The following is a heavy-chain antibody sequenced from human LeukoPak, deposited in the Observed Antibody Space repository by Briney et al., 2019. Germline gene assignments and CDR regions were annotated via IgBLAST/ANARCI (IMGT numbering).Heavy chain of an antibody. CDR3: ARGGDDYVWGSYRF. Sequence: PSETLSLTCSVSGGSITRSSYYWGWIRQPPGKGLEWIGSIYYTGSTNYNPSLKSRVTISEDTSKNQFSLKLSSVTAADTAVYYCARGGDDYVWGSYRFWGQGTLVTVSS. CDR1: GGSITRSSYY. D-gene: IGHD3-16*02. V-gene: IGHV4-39*07. J-gene: IGHJ4*02. CDR2: IYYTGST.